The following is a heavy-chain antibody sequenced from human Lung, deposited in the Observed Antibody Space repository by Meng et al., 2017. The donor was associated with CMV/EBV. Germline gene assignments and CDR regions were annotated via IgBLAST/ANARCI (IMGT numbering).Heavy chain of an antibody. D-gene: IGHD6-19*01. Sequence: GESLKISCAASGFIFSSYGMHWVRQAPGKGLEWVAFIRYDGSNKYYADSVKGRFTISRDNSKNTLYLQMNSLRAEDTAVYYCAKDGWGKATSRIDCWGQGTLVTVSS. CDR2: IRYDGSNK. J-gene: IGHJ4*02. CDR1: GFIFSSYG. CDR3: AKDGWGKATSRIDC. V-gene: IGHV3-30*02.